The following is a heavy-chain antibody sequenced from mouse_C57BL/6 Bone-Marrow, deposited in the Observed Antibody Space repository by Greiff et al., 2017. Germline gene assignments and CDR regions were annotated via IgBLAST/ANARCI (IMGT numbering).Heavy chain of an antibody. CDR2: IYPRDGST. J-gene: IGHJ4*01. CDR3: ASPSYFYAMDY. CDR1: GYTFTDHT. V-gene: IGHV1-78*01. D-gene: IGHD1-1*01. Sequence: VHLVESDAELVKPGASVKISCKVSGYTFTDHTIHWMKQRPEQGLEWIGYIYPRDGSTKYNEKFKGKATLTADKSSSTAYMQLNSLTSEDSAVYFCASPSYFYAMDYWGQGTSVTVSS.